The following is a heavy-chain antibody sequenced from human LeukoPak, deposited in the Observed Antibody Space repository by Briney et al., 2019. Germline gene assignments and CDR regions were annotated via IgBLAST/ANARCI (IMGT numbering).Heavy chain of an antibody. CDR2: ISFDGRSNK. Sequence: GGSLRLSCAASGFTFSSYGMHWVRQAPGKGPEWVALISFDGRSNKYYADSVKGRFTISKDNSENTLYLQMNSLRPEDTAVYYCAKEGLPMVRGVIPYGMDVWGQGTTVTVSS. CDR3: AKEGLPMVRGVIPYGMDV. CDR1: GFTFSSYG. D-gene: IGHD3-10*01. V-gene: IGHV3-30*18. J-gene: IGHJ6*02.